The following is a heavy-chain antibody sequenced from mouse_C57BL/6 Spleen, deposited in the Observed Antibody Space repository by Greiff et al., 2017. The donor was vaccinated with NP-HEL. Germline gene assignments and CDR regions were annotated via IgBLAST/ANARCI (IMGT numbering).Heavy chain of an antibody. CDR1: GYTFTSYW. CDR3: AIVTWFAY. J-gene: IGHJ3*01. D-gene: IGHD2-5*01. V-gene: IGHV1-69*01. Sequence: QVQLQQPGAELVMPGASVKLSCKASGYTFTSYWMHWVKQRPGQGLEWIGEIDPSASYTNYNQKFKGKSTLTVDKSSSTAYMQLSSLTSEDSAVYYCAIVTWFAYWGQGTLVTVSA. CDR2: IDPSASYT.